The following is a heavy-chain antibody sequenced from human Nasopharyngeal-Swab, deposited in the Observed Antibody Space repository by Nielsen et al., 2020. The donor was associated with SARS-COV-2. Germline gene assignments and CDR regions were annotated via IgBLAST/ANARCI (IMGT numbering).Heavy chain of an antibody. D-gene: IGHD6-13*01. CDR2: IWYDGSSK. Sequence: GGSLRLSCAASGFTFSSYGMHWVRQAPGKGLEWVAVIWYDGSSKYYADSVKGRFTISRDNSKNTLYLQMNSLRAEDTAVYYCAREFRRYSSSWPFDYWGQGTLVTVSS. CDR3: AREFRRYSSSWPFDY. J-gene: IGHJ4*02. CDR1: GFTFSSYG. V-gene: IGHV3-33*01.